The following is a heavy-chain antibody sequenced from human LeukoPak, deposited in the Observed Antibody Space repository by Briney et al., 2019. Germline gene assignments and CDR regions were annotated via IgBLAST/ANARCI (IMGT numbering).Heavy chain of an antibody. CDR3: ARGGVATPIDY. V-gene: IGHV4-59*01. D-gene: IGHD5-12*01. CDR2: IYYSGNT. Sequence: SETLSLTCSVSGGSIRSYYWTWIRQPPGKGLEWIGYIYYSGNTNYNPSLKSRVTISVDTSKNQFSLKLSSVTAADTAVYYCARGGVATPIDYWGQGTLVTVSS. CDR1: GGSIRSYY. J-gene: IGHJ4*02.